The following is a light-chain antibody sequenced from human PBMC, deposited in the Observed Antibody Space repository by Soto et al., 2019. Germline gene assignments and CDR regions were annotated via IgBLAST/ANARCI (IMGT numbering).Light chain of an antibody. V-gene: IGKV1-6*01. Sequence: AIQMTQSPSSLSASVGDRVTITCRASQGIKNDVAWYQQKPGKAPKLLIYAASSLQSGVPSRFSGSGSGTDFTLTISSLQPEDCATYYCLQDYNYPYTFGQGTKLEIK. J-gene: IGKJ2*01. CDR3: LQDYNYPYT. CDR2: AAS. CDR1: QGIKND.